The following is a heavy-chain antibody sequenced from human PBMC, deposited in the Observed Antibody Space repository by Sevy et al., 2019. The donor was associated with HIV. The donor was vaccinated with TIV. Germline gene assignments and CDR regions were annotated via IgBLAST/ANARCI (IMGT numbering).Heavy chain of an antibody. Sequence: ASVKVSCKASGYTFTSYGISWVRQAPGQGLEWMGWISGYNGNTNYAQQLQGRVTMTTDTSTSTAYKELRSLRSDDTAGYYCARPGYCSGGSGYGFDYWGQGTLVTVSS. CDR2: ISGYNGNT. CDR1: GYTFTSYG. D-gene: IGHD2-15*01. J-gene: IGHJ4*02. CDR3: ARPGYCSGGSGYGFDY. V-gene: IGHV1-18*01.